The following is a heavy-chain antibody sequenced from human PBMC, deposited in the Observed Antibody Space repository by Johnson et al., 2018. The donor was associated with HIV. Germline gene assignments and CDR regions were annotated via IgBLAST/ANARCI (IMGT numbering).Heavy chain of an antibody. J-gene: IGHJ3*02. V-gene: IGHV3-30*03. Sequence: QVQLVESGGGLVNPGGSLRLSCAASGFTFSDYYMSWILQAPGKGLEWVAVISYDGSNKYYAYSVKGRFTISRENAKNSLYLQMNSLRAEDTAVYYCARTRLELSIGYPDAFDIWGQGTMVTVSS. CDR1: GFTFSDYY. CDR3: ARTRLELSIGYPDAFDI. CDR2: ISYDGSNK. D-gene: IGHD3-22*01.